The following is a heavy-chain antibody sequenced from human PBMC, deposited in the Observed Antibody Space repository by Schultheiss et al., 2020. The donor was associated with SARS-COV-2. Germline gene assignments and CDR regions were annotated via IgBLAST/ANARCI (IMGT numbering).Heavy chain of an antibody. CDR3: ARGVGDY. J-gene: IGHJ4*02. D-gene: IGHD5/OR15-5a*01. CDR1: GFTFSTYG. V-gene: IGHV3-33*05. Sequence: GESLKISCEVSGFTFSTYGMHWVRQAPGKGLEWVAVISYDGSNKYYADSVRGRFTISRDNSKNRLNLQMNSLRDEDTAVYYCARGVGDYWGQGALVTVSS. CDR2: ISYDGSNK.